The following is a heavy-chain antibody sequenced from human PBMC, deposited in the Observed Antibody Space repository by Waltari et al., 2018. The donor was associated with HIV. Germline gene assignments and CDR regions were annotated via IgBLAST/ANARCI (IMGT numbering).Heavy chain of an antibody. V-gene: IGHV3-21*02. CDR1: AFLLPTHT. D-gene: IGHD3-22*01. CDR2: ISDNYM. J-gene: IGHJ6*02. Sequence: EVQLVESGGGLVKPGGSLRLSCAASAFLLPTHTMNWVRQAPGQGLEWVASISDNYMFYRGSLKGRFTISRDNAKNSLFLEMSSLRVEDTAVYYCAGGQVIVGGWRHYFGMEVWGQGTTVTVS. CDR3: AGGQVIVGGWRHYFGMEV.